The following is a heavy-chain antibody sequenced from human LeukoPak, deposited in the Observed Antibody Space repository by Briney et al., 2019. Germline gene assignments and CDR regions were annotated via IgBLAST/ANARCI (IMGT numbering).Heavy chain of an antibody. V-gene: IGHV3-15*01. Sequence: AGGSLRLSCAASGFTFSNAWMSWVRQAPGKGLEWVGRIKSKTDGGTTDYAAPVKGRFTISRDDSKNTLYLQMNSLKTEDTAVYYCSLMVYAITVYWGQGTLVTVSS. CDR1: GFTFSNAW. D-gene: IGHD2-8*01. J-gene: IGHJ4*02. CDR2: IKSKTDGGTT. CDR3: SLMVYAITVY.